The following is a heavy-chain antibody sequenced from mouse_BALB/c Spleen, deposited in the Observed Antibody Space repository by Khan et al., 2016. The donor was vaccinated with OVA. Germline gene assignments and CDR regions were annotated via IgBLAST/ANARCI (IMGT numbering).Heavy chain of an antibody. CDR2: VSVGSTTV. Sequence: EVALVESGGGLVQPGGSRKLSCAASGFTFSSFGMHWVRQAPEKGLEWVAYVSVGSTTVFYADPVKGRFTISRHNTKNTLLLQMTSLRSEDTAMYYCARGNYYGMSYVDFWGQGTTLTVSS. J-gene: IGHJ2*01. D-gene: IGHD1-1*01. CDR3: ARGNYYGMSYVDF. V-gene: IGHV5-17*02. CDR1: GFTFSSFG.